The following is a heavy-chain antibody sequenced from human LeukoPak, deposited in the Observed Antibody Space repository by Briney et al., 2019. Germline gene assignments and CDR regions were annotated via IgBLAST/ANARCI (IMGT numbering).Heavy chain of an antibody. V-gene: IGHV3-23*01. Sequence: GATTYYPASLKGPFTISRDNSKNPLYLQMNSLGAEDTAVYYCAKDLWKYSSSSPDAFDIWGQGTMVTVSS. D-gene: IGHD6-13*01. CDR3: AKDLWKYSSSSPDAFDI. J-gene: IGHJ3*02. CDR2: GATT.